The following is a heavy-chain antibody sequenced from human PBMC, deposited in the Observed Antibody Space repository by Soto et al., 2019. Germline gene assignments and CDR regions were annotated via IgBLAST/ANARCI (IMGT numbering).Heavy chain of an antibody. CDR2: ISSDGNNK. CDR3: SPIGGVIVPASPHGMDV. D-gene: IGHD3-16*02. CDR1: GFTFSTYV. V-gene: IGHV3-30-3*01. J-gene: IGHJ6*02. Sequence: PGGSLRLSCAASGFTFSTYVMHWVRQAPGKGLEWVAHISSDGNNKYYAESVKGRFTISRDNSKNTLYQQMNSLRAEDKVVYYCSPIGGVIVPASPHGMDVWGQGTTVTVSS.